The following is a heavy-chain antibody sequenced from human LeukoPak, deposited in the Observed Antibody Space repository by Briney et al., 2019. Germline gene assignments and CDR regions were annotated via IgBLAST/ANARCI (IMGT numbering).Heavy chain of an antibody. Sequence: GSLRLSCAASGFTFSSYAMSWVRQAPGKGLEWVSAISGSGGSTYYADSVKGRFTISRDNSKNTLYLQMNSLRAEDTAVYYCAKDFHPGVVPAAIFDYWGQGTLVTVSS. D-gene: IGHD2-2*01. CDR3: AKDFHPGVVPAAIFDY. V-gene: IGHV3-23*01. CDR1: GFTFSSYA. CDR2: ISGSGGST. J-gene: IGHJ4*02.